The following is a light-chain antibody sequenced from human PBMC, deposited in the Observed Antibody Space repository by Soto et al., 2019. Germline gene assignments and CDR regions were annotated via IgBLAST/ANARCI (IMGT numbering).Light chain of an antibody. Sequence: EIVLTQSPATLSLSPGERATLSCRASQSISSYLGWYQQKPGQAPRLLIYDASNRAAGIPARFSGSGSGTDFTLTISSLEPEDFAVYYCQQRSKWPLTFGGGTKAEIK. CDR1: QSISSY. CDR2: DAS. J-gene: IGKJ4*01. V-gene: IGKV3-11*01. CDR3: QQRSKWPLT.